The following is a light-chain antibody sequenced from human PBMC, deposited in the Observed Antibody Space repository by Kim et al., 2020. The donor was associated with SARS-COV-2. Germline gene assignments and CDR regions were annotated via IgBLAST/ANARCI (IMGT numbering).Light chain of an antibody. CDR1: SSDMENDT. J-gene: IGLJ2*01. Sequence: GQRVTISCSGSSSDMENDTLYGYQQLPGTAPKLLICNNNKRPSGIPDRCSGSKSGTSASLAISGLRPEDEADYYCAAWDTSPSGGVFGGGTQLTVL. V-gene: IGLV1-44*01. CDR2: NNN. CDR3: AAWDTSPSGGV.